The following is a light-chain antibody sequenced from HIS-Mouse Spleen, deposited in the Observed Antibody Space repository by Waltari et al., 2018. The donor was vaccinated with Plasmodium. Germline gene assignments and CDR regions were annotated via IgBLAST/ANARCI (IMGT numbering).Light chain of an antibody. CDR3: NSRDSSGNHLGVV. Sequence: SSELTQDPAVSVALGQTVRITCQGDSLRSYYASWYQQKPGQAPVLVIYGKNNRPSGIPDRFSGSSSGNTGALTITGAQAEDEADYYCNSRDSSGNHLGVVFGGGTKLTVL. CDR1: SLRSYY. J-gene: IGLJ2*01. V-gene: IGLV3-19*01. CDR2: GKN.